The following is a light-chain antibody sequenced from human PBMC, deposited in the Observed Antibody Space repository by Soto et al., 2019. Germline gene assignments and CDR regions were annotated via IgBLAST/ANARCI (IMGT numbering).Light chain of an antibody. V-gene: IGKV3-20*01. CDR1: QSVSRSY. CDR2: GAS. J-gene: IGKJ1*01. CDR3: QQYGSSPRT. Sequence: EIVLTQSPGTLSLSPGERATLSCRASQSVSRSYLAWYQQKPGQAPRLLIYGASSRATGIPDRFSGSGSGTGFTLTISRLELEDFAVYYCQQYGSSPRTFGHGTKVEIK.